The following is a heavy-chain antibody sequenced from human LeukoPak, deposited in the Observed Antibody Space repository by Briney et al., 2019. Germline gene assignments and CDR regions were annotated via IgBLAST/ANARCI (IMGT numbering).Heavy chain of an antibody. J-gene: IGHJ4*02. D-gene: IGHD2/OR15-2a*01. CDR1: GFAFSPFA. CDR3: VRSYGHRPAYTTYYPDQFFDS. Sequence: PGGSLRLSCAASGFAFSPFAMHWVRQAPGKGPEWVAAVSDDGRDSNYADSVKGRFIISRDNSKKALYLQMSSLRHEDTAVYYCVRSYGHRPAYTTYYPDQFFDSWGQGTLVTVSS. V-gene: IGHV3-30*04. CDR2: VSDDGRDS.